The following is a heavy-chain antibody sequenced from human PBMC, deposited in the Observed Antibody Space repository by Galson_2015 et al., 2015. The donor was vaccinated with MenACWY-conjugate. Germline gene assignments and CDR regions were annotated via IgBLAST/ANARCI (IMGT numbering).Heavy chain of an antibody. J-gene: IGHJ4*03. CDR3: ARDRGTRNWYFDY. CDR2: IWNDGSNK. Sequence: SLRLSCAASGFTFRSYAMHWVRQAPGKGLEWVAVIWNDGSNKYYADSVRGRFTVSIDNSKNTVSLQMDSLRGDDTAVYFCARDRGTRNWYFDYWGQGTLVTVSS. D-gene: IGHD1-1*01. CDR1: GFTFRSYA. V-gene: IGHV3-33*01.